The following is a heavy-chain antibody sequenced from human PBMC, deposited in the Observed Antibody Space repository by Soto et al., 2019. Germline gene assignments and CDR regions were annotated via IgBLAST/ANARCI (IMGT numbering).Heavy chain of an antibody. Sequence: PGXSLRLACAASGFTFSDYYLSWIRQAPGKGLEWVSHIRSSGRTIYYADSVKGRFTISRDNAKNSLYLQMNSLRAEDTAVYYCARVGYGSGWLPDYWGQGTLVTVSS. CDR2: IRSSGRTI. V-gene: IGHV3-11*04. CDR1: GFTFSDYY. D-gene: IGHD6-19*01. J-gene: IGHJ4*02. CDR3: ARVGYGSGWLPDY.